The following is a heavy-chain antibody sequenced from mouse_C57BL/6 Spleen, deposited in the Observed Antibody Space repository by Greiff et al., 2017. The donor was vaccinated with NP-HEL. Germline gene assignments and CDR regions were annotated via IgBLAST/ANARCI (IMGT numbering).Heavy chain of an antibody. V-gene: IGHV2-2*01. D-gene: IGHD2-3*01. J-gene: IGHJ3*01. CDR3: ARNYDGYYDWFAY. CDR2: IWSGGST. CDR1: GFSLTSYG. Sequence: VQLVESGPGLVQPSQSLSITCTVSGFSLTSYGVHWVRQSPGKGLEWLGVIWSGGSTDYNAAFISRLSIRKDNSKSQVFFKMNSLQADDTAIYYCARNYDGYYDWFAYWGQGTLVTVSA.